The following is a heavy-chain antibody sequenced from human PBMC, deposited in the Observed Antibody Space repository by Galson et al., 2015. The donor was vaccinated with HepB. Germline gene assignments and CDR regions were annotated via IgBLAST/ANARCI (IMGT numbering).Heavy chain of an antibody. CDR2: IIPILGIV. Sequence: SVKVSCKASGGTFSSYTITWVREAPGQGLEWMGRIIPILGIVKYAQKFQGRVTITVDKSTSTAYMEVRSLKSDDTAVYYCARSGVHYCDGPTCYTSLLIWGQGTLVTVSS. V-gene: IGHV1-69*02. CDR1: GGTFSSYT. D-gene: IGHD2-2*02. J-gene: IGHJ4*02. CDR3: ARSGVHYCDGPTCYTSLLI.